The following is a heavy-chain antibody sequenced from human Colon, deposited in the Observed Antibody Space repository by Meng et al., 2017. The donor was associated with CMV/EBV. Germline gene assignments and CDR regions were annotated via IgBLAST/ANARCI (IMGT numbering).Heavy chain of an antibody. V-gene: IGHV3-20*04. D-gene: IGHD1-26*01. CDR3: VRDILRVGITYYFDY. CDR1: GFTFDDYA. J-gene: IGHJ4*02. CDR2: IIWNGATT. Sequence: GESLKISCAASGFTFDDYAMSWVRQPPGKGLEWVSGIIWNGATTAYAESVKGRFTVSRDNAKSSLSLQINSLRVEDTAVYYCVRDILRVGITYYFDYWGQGTLVTVSS.